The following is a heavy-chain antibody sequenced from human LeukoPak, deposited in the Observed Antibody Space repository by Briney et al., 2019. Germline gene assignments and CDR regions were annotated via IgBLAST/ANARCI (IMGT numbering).Heavy chain of an antibody. V-gene: IGHV3-53*01. CDR3: ARGLAGGSGNYFYFDY. CDR2: IYSGGST. J-gene: IGHJ4*02. CDR1: GFTVSSSY. Sequence: GGSLRLSCAASGFTVSSSYMSWVRQAPGKGLEWVSIIYSGGSTYYADSVRGRFTISRDNSKNTLYLQMNSLRAEDTAVYYCARGLAGGSGNYFYFDYWGQGTLVTVSS. D-gene: IGHD3-10*01.